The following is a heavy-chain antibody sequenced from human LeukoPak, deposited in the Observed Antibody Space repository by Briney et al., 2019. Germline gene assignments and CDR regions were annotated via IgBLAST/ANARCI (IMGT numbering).Heavy chain of an antibody. Sequence: PGGSLRLSCAASGFTFSSYSMNWVRQAPGKGLEWVSYISSSSSTIYYADSVKGRFTISRDNAKNSLYLQMNSLQTEDTAVYYCTTDLRSDWLLGDNYWGQGTLVTVSS. D-gene: IGHD3-9*01. CDR2: ISSSSSTI. CDR3: TTDLRSDWLLGDNY. CDR1: GFTFSSYS. V-gene: IGHV3-48*01. J-gene: IGHJ4*02.